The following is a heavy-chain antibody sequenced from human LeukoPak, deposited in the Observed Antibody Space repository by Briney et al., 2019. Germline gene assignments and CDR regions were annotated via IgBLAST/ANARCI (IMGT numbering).Heavy chain of an antibody. D-gene: IGHD3-9*01. CDR3: ARGTDILTGDNWFDP. J-gene: IGHJ5*02. V-gene: IGHV4-39*07. Sequence: SETLSLTCTVSGGSISSSSYYWGWIRQPPGKGLEWIGSIYYSGSTYYNPSLKSRVTISVDTSKNQFSLKLSSVTAADTAVYYCARGTDILTGDNWFDPWGQGTLVTVSS. CDR1: GGSISSSSYY. CDR2: IYYSGST.